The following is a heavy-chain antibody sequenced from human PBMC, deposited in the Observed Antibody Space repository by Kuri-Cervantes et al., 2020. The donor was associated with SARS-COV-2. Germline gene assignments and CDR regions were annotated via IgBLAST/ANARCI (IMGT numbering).Heavy chain of an antibody. J-gene: IGHJ4*02. CDR2: IYYSGNT. CDR3: ARTLHEFYCSSTSCYLHYFDY. D-gene: IGHD2-2*01. V-gene: IGHV4-39*01. CDR1: GGSISSSSYY. Sequence: SETLSLTCTVSGGSISSSSYYWGWIRQPPGKGLEWIGSIYYSGNTYYNPSLKSRVSISVDTSKNQFSLKLTSVTAADTAVYYCARTLHEFYCSSTSCYLHYFDYWGQGTLVTVSS.